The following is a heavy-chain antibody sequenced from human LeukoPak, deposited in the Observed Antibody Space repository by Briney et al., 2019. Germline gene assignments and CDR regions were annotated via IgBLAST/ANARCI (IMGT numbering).Heavy chain of an antibody. J-gene: IGHJ4*02. V-gene: IGHV4-59*01. CDR3: ARAGYYDILTGLYYFDS. CDR2: IYYRGTT. Sequence: PSETLSLTCAVYGGSFNNYYWTWIRQPPGKGLEWIGYIYYRGTTNYNPSLKSRATISVDTSKTQFSLKLSSVTAADTAVYYCARAGYYDILTGLYYFDSWGQGTLVTVSS. D-gene: IGHD3-9*01. CDR1: GGSFNNYY.